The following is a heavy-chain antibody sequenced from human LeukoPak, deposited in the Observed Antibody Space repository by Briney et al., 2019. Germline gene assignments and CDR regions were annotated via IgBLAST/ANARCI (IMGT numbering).Heavy chain of an antibody. Sequence: PGGSLRLSCVASGFTLRSYVMNWVRQTPGKGLEWVSSISGSGDSTFYADSVKGRFSISRDNSKNTLYLQVNGLRAEDTAVYYCARGPSGYHNTGGQGTLVTVSS. J-gene: IGHJ4*02. CDR2: ISGSGDST. V-gene: IGHV3-23*01. CDR1: GFTLRSYV. CDR3: ARGPSGYHNT. D-gene: IGHD5-12*01.